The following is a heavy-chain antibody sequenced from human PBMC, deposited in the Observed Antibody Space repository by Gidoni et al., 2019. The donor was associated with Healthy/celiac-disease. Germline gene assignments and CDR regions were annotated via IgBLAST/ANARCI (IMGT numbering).Heavy chain of an antibody. CDR3: ARADKTIFGGNYYYGMDV. CDR2: IKQDGSEK. V-gene: IGHV3-7*03. CDR1: GFTFSSYR. J-gene: IGHJ6*02. Sequence: ELQLLESGGGLVQPGGSLRLSCAASGFTFSSYRMGWVRQAPGKGLEWVAKIKQDGSEKYYVDSVKGRFTISRDNAKNSLYLQMNSLRAEDTAVYYCARADKTIFGGNYYYGMDVWGQGTTVTVSS. D-gene: IGHD3-3*01.